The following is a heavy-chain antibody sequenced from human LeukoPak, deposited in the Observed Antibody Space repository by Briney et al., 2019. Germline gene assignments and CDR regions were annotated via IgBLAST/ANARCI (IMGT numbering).Heavy chain of an antibody. J-gene: IGHJ3*02. CDR1: GLTFDDYA. Sequence: QPGGSLRLSCAASGLTFDDYAMHWVRQAPGKGLEWVSLISGDGGSTYYADSVKGRFTISRDNRKNSLYLQMNSLRTEDTAMYYGARPGYNWNYLGAFDIWGQGTMVTVSS. V-gene: IGHV3-43*02. CDR3: ARPGYNWNYLGAFDI. D-gene: IGHD1-7*01. CDR2: ISGDGGST.